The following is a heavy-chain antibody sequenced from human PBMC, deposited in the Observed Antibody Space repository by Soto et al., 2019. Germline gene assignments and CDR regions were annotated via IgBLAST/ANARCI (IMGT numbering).Heavy chain of an antibody. Sequence: GGSLRLSCAASGFTFSNAWMSWVRQAPGKGLEWVGRIKSKTDGGTTDYAAPVKGRFTISRDDSKNTLYLQMNSLKTEDTAVYYCTTDTRGDMDAFDIWGQGTMVTVSS. CDR3: TTDTRGDMDAFDI. CDR1: GFTFSNAW. D-gene: IGHD2-15*01. J-gene: IGHJ3*02. V-gene: IGHV3-15*01. CDR2: IKSKTDGGTT.